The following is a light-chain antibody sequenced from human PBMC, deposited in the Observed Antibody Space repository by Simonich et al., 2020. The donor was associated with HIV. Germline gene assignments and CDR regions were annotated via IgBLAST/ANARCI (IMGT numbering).Light chain of an antibody. CDR2: VDSDGSH. J-gene: IGLJ3*02. CDR3: QTWGAGAGANWV. V-gene: IGLV4-69*01. Sequence: QLVLTQSPSASASLGASVRLTCTLSSGHSRYDIAWHPQQPDKGPRYLMKVDSDGSHSKGEGFPERFSGSSYGAGRYLTISSLQSEDEADYYCQTWGAGAGANWVFGGGTKLTVL. CDR1: SGHSRYD.